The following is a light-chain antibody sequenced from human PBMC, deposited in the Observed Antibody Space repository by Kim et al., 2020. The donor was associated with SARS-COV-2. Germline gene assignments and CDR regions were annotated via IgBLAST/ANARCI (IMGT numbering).Light chain of an antibody. Sequence: EIVMTQSPATLSVSPGERATLSCRASQSVSSNLAWYQQKTGQAPRLLIYGASTRATGIPARFSGSGSGTEFTLTISSLQSEDFAVYYCQQYNNWPPLTFGGGTKVDI. CDR1: QSVSSN. CDR2: GAS. V-gene: IGKV3-15*01. CDR3: QQYNNWPPLT. J-gene: IGKJ4*01.